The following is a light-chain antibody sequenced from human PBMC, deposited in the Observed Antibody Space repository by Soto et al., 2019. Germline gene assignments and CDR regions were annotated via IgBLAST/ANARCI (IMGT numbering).Light chain of an antibody. Sequence: EIQMTQSPSSLSESVGARIPSTCRARPTLFNFLNWYQQNPGKAPQLVIYAASNLQRGVPSRFGGSGSGTDFTLTISSLQPEEFATDFWQQCYSSTWTCGQGTKLES. V-gene: IGKV1-39*01. CDR1: PTLFNF. CDR3: QQCYSSTWT. CDR2: AAS. J-gene: IGKJ1*01.